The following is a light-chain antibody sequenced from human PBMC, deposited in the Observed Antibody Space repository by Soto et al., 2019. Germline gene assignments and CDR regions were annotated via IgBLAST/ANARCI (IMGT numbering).Light chain of an antibody. Sequence: QSVLTQPASVSGSPGQSITISCTGPSSDVGSFGLVSWYQHHPGKAPKLMIYEGSQRPSGVSNRFSGSKSGNTASLTISGLQAEDEADYYCSSYAGAVVFGGGTQLTVL. CDR2: EGS. V-gene: IGLV2-23*01. J-gene: IGLJ2*01. CDR3: SSYAGAVV. CDR1: SSDVGSFGL.